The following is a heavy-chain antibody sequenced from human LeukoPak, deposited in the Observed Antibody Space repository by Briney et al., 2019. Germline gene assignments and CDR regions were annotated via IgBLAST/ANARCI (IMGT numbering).Heavy chain of an antibody. Sequence: ASVKVSCKASGYTFTSYYMHWVRQAPGQGLEWMGIINPSGGSTSYAQKFQGRVTMTRDTSTSTVYMELRSLRFDDTAVYYCARGGLRRLDYYYYYMDVWGKGTTVTVSS. CDR1: GYTFTSYY. CDR2: INPSGGST. D-gene: IGHD3-16*01. CDR3: ARGGLRRLDYYYYYMDV. J-gene: IGHJ6*03. V-gene: IGHV1-46*01.